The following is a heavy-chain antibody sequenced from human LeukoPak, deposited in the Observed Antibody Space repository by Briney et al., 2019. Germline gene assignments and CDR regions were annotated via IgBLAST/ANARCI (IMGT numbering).Heavy chain of an antibody. Sequence: PSETLSLTCTVSGGSISSSSYYWGWIRQPPGKGLEWIGSIYYSGSTYYNPSLKSRVTISVDTSKNQFSLKLSSVTAADTAVYYCARDRQQLGPPVWGQGTLVTVSS. J-gene: IGHJ4*02. CDR3: ARDRQQLGPPV. CDR1: GGSISSSSYY. D-gene: IGHD6-13*01. CDR2: IYYSGST. V-gene: IGHV4-39*07.